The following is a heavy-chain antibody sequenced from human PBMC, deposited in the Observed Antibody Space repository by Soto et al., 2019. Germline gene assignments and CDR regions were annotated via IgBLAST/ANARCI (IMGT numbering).Heavy chain of an antibody. J-gene: IGHJ6*02. V-gene: IGHV2-5*02. D-gene: IGHD2-21*02. Sequence: QITLKESGPTLVKPTQPLTLTCTFSGFSLTTGGLGVGWIRQPPGKALEWLALIYGDNDKRYIPSLKGRLSRAKGTSKNHVGLTMANRGPGDAGTDYCVRSRCGVDCLLSYSSHYCYGVDVWGQGTTVTVSS. CDR2: IYGDNDK. CDR1: GFSLTTGGLG. CDR3: VRSRCGVDCLLSYSSHYCYGVDV.